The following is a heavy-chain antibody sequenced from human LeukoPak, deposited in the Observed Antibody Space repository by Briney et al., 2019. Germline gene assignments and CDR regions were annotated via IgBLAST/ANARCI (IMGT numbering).Heavy chain of an antibody. CDR3: ARVSSPYSSGYYGY. CDR1: GGSIRSYY. J-gene: IGHJ4*02. Sequence: SETLSLTCTVSGGSIRSYYWSWLRQPPGKGLEWIGQIFNDVSTNYNPSLESRVAISADTSKNQIFLNVTSVTAADTAFYYCARVSSPYSSGYYGYWGQGRLVTVSS. CDR2: IFNDVST. V-gene: IGHV4-59*01. D-gene: IGHD3-22*01.